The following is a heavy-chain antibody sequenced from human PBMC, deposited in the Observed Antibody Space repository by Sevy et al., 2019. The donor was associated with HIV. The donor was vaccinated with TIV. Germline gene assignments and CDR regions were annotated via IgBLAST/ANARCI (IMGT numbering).Heavy chain of an antibody. V-gene: IGHV3-21*01. Sequence: GGSLRLSCAASGFTFSSYSMNWVRQAPGKGLEWVSSISSSSSYIYYADSVKGRFTISSDNAKNSLYLQMNSLKAEDTAVYYCARGDSPPYYSRGYYLAPYYFDYWGQGTLVTVSS. CDR1: GFTFSSYS. CDR2: ISSSSSYI. D-gene: IGHD3-22*01. J-gene: IGHJ4*02. CDR3: ARGDSPPYYSRGYYLAPYYFDY.